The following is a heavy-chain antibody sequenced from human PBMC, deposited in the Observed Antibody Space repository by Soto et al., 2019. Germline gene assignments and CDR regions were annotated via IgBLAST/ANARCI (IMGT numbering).Heavy chain of an antibody. J-gene: IGHJ5*02. D-gene: IGHD3-10*01. Sequence: PGESLKISCKGSVYSFTSYWISWVRQMPGKGLEWMGRIDPSDSYTNYSPSFQGHVTISADKSISTAYLQWSSLKASDTAMYYCASHYYYGSGSYSWFDPWGQGTLVTVSS. V-gene: IGHV5-10-1*01. CDR2: IDPSDSYT. CDR3: ASHYYYGSGSYSWFDP. CDR1: VYSFTSYW.